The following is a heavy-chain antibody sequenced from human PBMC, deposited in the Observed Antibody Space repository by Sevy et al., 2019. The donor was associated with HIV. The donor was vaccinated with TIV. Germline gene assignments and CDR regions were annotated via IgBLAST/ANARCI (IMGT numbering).Heavy chain of an antibody. D-gene: IGHD3-10*01. Sequence: GGCLRLSCAASGFTFGSYDMYWVRQTPGKGLEWVALISFYGSNKEYADSVKGRFTISRDNSKNTVYLQMSSLKPEDTAVYYCAKDAFEVRGVLSSRGMPTYYHAMDLWGQGTTVTVSS. CDR1: GFTFGSYD. J-gene: IGHJ6*02. CDR3: AKDAFEVRGVLSSRGMPTYYHAMDL. V-gene: IGHV3-30*18. CDR2: ISFYGSNK.